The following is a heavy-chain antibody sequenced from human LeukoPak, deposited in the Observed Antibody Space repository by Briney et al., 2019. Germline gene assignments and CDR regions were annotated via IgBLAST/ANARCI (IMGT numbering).Heavy chain of an antibody. CDR3: ARDRGIYSGSYLFDY. CDR1: GFTFSNYA. J-gene: IGHJ4*02. Sequence: GGSLRLSCAASGFTFSNYAMYWVRQAPGKGLEYVSSVSTNGGSTYYANSVKGRFTISRDNSKNTLYLQMGSLRAEDMAVYYCARDRGIYSGSYLFDYWGQGTLVTVSS. CDR2: VSTNGGST. V-gene: IGHV3-64*01. D-gene: IGHD1-26*01.